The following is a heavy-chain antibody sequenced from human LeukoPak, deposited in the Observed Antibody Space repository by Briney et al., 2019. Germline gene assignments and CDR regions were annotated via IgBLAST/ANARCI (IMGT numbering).Heavy chain of an antibody. D-gene: IGHD1-26*01. V-gene: IGHV3-30*03. Sequence: GGSLRLSCAASGFTFSSYGMHWVRQAPGKGLEWVAVISYDGSDKYYADSVKGRFTISRDNAKNLLYLQMNSLRVEDTAVYYCASEGVVGPVAHFDYWGQGALVTVSS. CDR2: ISYDGSDK. CDR1: GFTFSSYG. J-gene: IGHJ4*02. CDR3: ASEGVVGPVAHFDY.